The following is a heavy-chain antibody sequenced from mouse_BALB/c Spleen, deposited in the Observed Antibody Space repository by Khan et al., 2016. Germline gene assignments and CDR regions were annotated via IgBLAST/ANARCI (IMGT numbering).Heavy chain of an antibody. Sequence: QVQLQQSGAELVRPGSSVKISCKASGYAFSTYWMNWVKQRPGQGLEWIGHIYPGDGDTNYNGNFKYKATLTADKSSNTAYMQLSSLTSEDSAVYFCARGVGPDYWGQGTTLTVSS. CDR1: GYAFSTYW. CDR2: IYPGDGDT. V-gene: IGHV1-80*01. CDR3: ARGVGPDY. D-gene: IGHD4-1*01. J-gene: IGHJ2*01.